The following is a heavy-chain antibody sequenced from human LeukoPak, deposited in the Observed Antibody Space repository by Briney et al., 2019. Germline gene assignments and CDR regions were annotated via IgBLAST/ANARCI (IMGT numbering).Heavy chain of an antibody. Sequence: SETLSLTCTVSGGSISSTNWWSWVRPPPGKGLEWIGEIYHGGSTNYNPSLKSRVTISVDKSKNQFSLKLNSVTAADTAVYYCASKRYTAPYYYDSWGQGPLVTVSS. D-gene: IGHD5-18*01. V-gene: IGHV4-4*02. CDR3: ASKRYTAPYYYDS. CDR1: GGSISSTNW. J-gene: IGHJ4*02. CDR2: IYHGGST.